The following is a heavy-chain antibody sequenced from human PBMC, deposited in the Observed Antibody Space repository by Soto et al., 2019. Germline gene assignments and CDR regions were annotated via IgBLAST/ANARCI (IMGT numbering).Heavy chain of an antibody. D-gene: IGHD3-22*01. J-gene: IGHJ4*02. CDR1: GFTFSSYG. V-gene: IGHV3-30*18. CDR3: AKDRIYYYDSSGPLDY. Sequence: PXGSLLLACAASGFTFSSYGMHWVRQAPGKGLEWVAVISYDGSNKYYADSVKGRFTISRDNSKNTLYLQMNSLRAEDTAVYYCAKDRIYYYDSSGPLDYWGQGTLVTVYS. CDR2: ISYDGSNK.